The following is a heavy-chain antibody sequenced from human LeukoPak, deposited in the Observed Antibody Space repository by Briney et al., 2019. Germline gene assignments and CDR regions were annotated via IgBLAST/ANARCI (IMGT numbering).Heavy chain of an antibody. D-gene: IGHD2-2*02. CDR2: ISGSGGST. CDR1: GFTFSSYA. CDR3: AKPSGYCSSTSCYSVY. Sequence: PGGSLRLSCGASGFTFSSYAMSWVRQAPGKGLEWVSAISGSGGSTYYADSVKGRFTISRDNSKNTLYLQMNSLRAEDTAVYYCAKPSGYCSSTSCYSVYWGKGTLVTVSS. J-gene: IGHJ1*01. V-gene: IGHV3-23*01.